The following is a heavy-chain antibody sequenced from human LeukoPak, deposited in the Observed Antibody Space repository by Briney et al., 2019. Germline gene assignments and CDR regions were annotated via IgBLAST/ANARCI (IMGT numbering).Heavy chain of an antibody. Sequence: SETLSLTCTVSGYSISSGYYWGWIRQPPGKGLEWIGSIYHSGSTYYNPSLKSRVTISVDTSKNQFSLKLSSVTTTDTAVYYCAKEVARRTGGFDPWGQGTLVTVSS. CDR3: AKEVARRTGGFDP. J-gene: IGHJ5*02. CDR2: IYHSGST. CDR1: GYSISSGYY. D-gene: IGHD3/OR15-3a*01. V-gene: IGHV4-38-2*02.